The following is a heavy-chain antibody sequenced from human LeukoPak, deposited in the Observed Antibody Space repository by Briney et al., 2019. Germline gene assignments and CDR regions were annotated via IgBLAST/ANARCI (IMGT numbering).Heavy chain of an antibody. CDR1: GFTFSSYS. CDR3: ARDLLWGGVEFDY. J-gene: IGHJ4*02. D-gene: IGHD3-16*01. V-gene: IGHV3-7*01. Sequence: PGGSLRLSCAASGFTFSSYSMNWVRQAPGKGLEWVANIKQDGSDKYYVDSVKGRFTISRDNAENSLSLQMNSLRAEDTAVYYCARDLLWGGVEFDYWGQGTPVTVSS. CDR2: IKQDGSDK.